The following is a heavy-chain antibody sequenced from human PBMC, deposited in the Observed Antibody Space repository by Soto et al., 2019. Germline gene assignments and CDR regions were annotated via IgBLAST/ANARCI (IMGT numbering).Heavy chain of an antibody. CDR3: ARDSNIGFDP. D-gene: IGHD5-12*01. CDR2: INSDGSST. Sequence: VGSLRLSCAASGFTFSSYAMSWVRQAPGKGLEWVSHINSDGSSTSYADSVKGRFTISRDNAKNTLYLQMNSLRAEDTAVYYCARDSNIGFDPWGQGTLVTVSS. CDR1: GFTFSSYA. J-gene: IGHJ5*02. V-gene: IGHV3-74*01.